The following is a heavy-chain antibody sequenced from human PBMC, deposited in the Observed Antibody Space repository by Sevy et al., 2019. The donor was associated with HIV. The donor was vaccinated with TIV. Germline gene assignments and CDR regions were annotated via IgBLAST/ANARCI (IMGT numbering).Heavy chain of an antibody. Sequence: SQTLSLTCAISGDSVSSNSAAWNWIRQSPWRGLEWLGRTYYRSKWYNDYAVSVKSRITINPDTSNNQFSLQLNSVTPEDTAVYYCARAGGGGYCSGGSCYSSYYYFYGMDVLGQGTSVTVSS. V-gene: IGHV6-1*01. CDR2: TYYRSKWYN. D-gene: IGHD2-15*01. J-gene: IGHJ6*02. CDR3: ARAGGGGYCSGGSCYSSYYYFYGMDV. CDR1: GDSVSSNSAA.